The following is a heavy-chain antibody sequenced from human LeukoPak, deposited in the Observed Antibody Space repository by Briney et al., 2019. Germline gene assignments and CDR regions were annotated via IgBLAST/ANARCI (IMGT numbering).Heavy chain of an antibody. CDR1: GYTFTSYD. D-gene: IGHD6-6*01. CDR2: MNPNSGNT. J-gene: IGHJ4*02. V-gene: IGHV1-8*01. Sequence: GASVKVSCKATGYTFTSYDINWVRQATGQGLEWMGWMNPNSGNTGYAQKFQGRVTMTRNTSISTAYMELSSLRSEDTAVYYCAREKYSSPGSDYWGQGTLVTVSS. CDR3: AREKYSSPGSDY.